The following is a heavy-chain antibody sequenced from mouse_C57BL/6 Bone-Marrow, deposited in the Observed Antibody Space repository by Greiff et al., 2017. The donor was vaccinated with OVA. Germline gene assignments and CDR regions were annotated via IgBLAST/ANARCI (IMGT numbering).Heavy chain of an antibody. Sequence: QVQLQQSGPELVKPGASVKISCKASGYAFSSSWMNWVKQRPGKGLEWIGRIYPGDGDTNYNGKFKGKATLTADKSSSTAYMQLSSLTSEDSAVCFCARDWGRPQKWYFDVWGTGTTVTVSS. J-gene: IGHJ1*03. CDR2: IYPGDGDT. D-gene: IGHD4-1*01. CDR1: GYAFSSSW. CDR3: ARDWGRPQKWYFDV. V-gene: IGHV1-82*01.